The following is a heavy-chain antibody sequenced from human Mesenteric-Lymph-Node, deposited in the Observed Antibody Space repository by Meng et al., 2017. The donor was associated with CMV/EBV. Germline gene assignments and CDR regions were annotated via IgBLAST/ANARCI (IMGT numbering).Heavy chain of an antibody. CDR3: ARGVLEVSNYYYGMDV. CDR2: IYYSGTT. J-gene: IGHJ6*02. V-gene: IGHV4-39*01. CDR1: GGSTSSSSYY. D-gene: IGHD2-8*01. Sequence: SETLSLTCTVSGGSTSSSSYYWAWIRQPPGKGLEWIGSIYYSGTTFYNPSLKSRVTISGDTSNNKFSLTLSSLTAADTAVFYCARGVLEVSNYYYGMDVWGQGTTVTVSS.